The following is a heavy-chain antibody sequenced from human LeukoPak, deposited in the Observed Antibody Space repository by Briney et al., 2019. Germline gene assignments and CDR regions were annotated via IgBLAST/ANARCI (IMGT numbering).Heavy chain of an antibody. D-gene: IGHD3-10*01. Sequence: GGSLRLSCEASGFIFSSYIMNWVHQAPGKGLEWLSYISSSSSTFNYADSVKGRFTISRDNAKNSLYLQMSSLRDEDTAIYYCARGGGSYAMDVWGQGTTVTVSS. CDR3: ARGGGSYAMDV. CDR1: GFIFSSYI. J-gene: IGHJ6*02. V-gene: IGHV3-48*02. CDR2: ISSSSSTF.